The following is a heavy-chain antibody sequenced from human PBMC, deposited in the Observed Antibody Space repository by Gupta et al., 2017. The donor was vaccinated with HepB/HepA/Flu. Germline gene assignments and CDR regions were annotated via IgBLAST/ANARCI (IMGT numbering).Heavy chain of an antibody. CDR3: ACRWGTHIY. V-gene: IGHV4-4*01. J-gene: IGHJ4*02. CDR2: IHRSGNT. Sequence: IDGTYWWSGVRQPPGKWLEWIGEIHRSGNTNYDPSLKSRITISIDKSKNQFSLNLSSISAADAAVYFCACRWGTHIYWGQGALVTVSS. D-gene: IGHD3-16*01. CDR1: IDGTYW.